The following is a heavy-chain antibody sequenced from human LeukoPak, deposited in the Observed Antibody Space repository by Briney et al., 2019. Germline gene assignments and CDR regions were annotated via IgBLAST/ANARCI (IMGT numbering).Heavy chain of an antibody. Sequence: SETRSLTCGAYGRTFSDYYWTWIRQPPGKGLEWIGEINSGNTTYNPSLKSRVAISVDTSKNQFSLKLTSVTAADTAVYYCARGRFFDWLPYYWGQGTLVTVSS. D-gene: IGHD3-9*01. V-gene: IGHV4-34*01. CDR1: GRTFSDYY. CDR3: ARGRFFDWLPYY. J-gene: IGHJ4*02. CDR2: INSGNT.